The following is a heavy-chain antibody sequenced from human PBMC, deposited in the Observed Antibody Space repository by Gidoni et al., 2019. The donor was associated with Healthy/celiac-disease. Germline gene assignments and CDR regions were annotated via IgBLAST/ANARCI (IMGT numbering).Heavy chain of an antibody. D-gene: IGHD6-6*01. CDR2: IRSKAYGGTT. V-gene: IGHV3-49*04. CDR1: GFTFGDYA. CDR3: TRGASGGAARSSYWYFDL. J-gene: IGHJ2*01. Sequence: EVQLVESGGGLVQPGRSLRLSCTASGFTFGDYAMSWVRQAPGKGLEWVGFIRSKAYGGTTEYAASVKGRFTISRDDSKSIAYLQMNSLKTEDTAVYYCTRGASGGAARSSYWYFDLWGRGTLVTVSS.